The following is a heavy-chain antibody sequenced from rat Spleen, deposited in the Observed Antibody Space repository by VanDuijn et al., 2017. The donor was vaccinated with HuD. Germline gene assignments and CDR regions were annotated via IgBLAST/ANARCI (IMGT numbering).Heavy chain of an antibody. D-gene: IGHD1-4*01. CDR3: ARETGYNSYFHY. J-gene: IGHJ2*01. CDR2: ISTGGGNT. CDR1: GFTFSNYG. V-gene: IGHV5S13*01. Sequence: EVQLVESGGGLVQPGRSLKLSCAVSGFTFSNYGMAWVRQAPTKGLEWVASISTGGGNTYYRDSVKGRFTISRDNAKSTLYLQMDSLNSEDTATYYCARETGYNSYFHYWGQGVMVTVSS.